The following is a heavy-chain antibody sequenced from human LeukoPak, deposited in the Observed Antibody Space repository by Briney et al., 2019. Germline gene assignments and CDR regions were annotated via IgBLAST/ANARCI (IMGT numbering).Heavy chain of an antibody. D-gene: IGHD5-12*01. CDR2: ISSSSSYI. CDR1: GFTFSSYS. J-gene: IGHJ3*02. V-gene: IGHV3-21*01. CDR3: ARGAIGYSGTGAFDI. Sequence: GGSLRLSCAASGFTFSSYSMNWVRQAPGKGLEWVSSISSSSSYIYYADSVKGRFTISRDNAKNSLYLQMNSLRAEDTAVYYCARGAIGYSGTGAFDIWGQGTMVTVPS.